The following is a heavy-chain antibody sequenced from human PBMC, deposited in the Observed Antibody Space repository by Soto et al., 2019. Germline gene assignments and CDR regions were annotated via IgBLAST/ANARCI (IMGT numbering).Heavy chain of an antibody. CDR3: ASQWELFEGGPDY. D-gene: IGHD1-26*01. J-gene: IGHJ4*02. Sequence: QVQLVQSGAEVKKPGASVKVSCKASGYTFVSYGISWVRQAPGQGLEWMGWISAYNGNTNYAQKLQGRVTMTRHTSTSTAYMALRSLRSDDTAVYYCASQWELFEGGPDYWGQGTLVTVSS. V-gene: IGHV1-18*04. CDR1: GYTFVSYG. CDR2: ISAYNGNT.